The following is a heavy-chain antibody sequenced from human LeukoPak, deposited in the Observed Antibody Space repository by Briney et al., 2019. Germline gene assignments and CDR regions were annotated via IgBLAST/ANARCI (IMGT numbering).Heavy chain of an antibody. D-gene: IGHD5-18*01. V-gene: IGHV3-7*01. Sequence: PGGSLRLSCAASGFTFSSYWMSWVRQAPGKGLEWVANIKQDGSEKYYVDSVKGRFTISRDNAKNSLYLQMNSLRAEDTAVYYCARFFSGYSYGNFDYWGQGTLVTVSS. CDR1: GFTFSSYW. CDR2: IKQDGSEK. J-gene: IGHJ4*02. CDR3: ARFFSGYSYGNFDY.